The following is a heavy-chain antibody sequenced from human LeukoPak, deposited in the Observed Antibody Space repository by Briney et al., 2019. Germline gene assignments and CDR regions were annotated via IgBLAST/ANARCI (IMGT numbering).Heavy chain of an antibody. Sequence: ASVKVSCKASGYTFTSYGICWVGQAPGQGLEWMGWISAYNGNTNYAQKLQGRVTMTTDTSTSTAYMELRSLRSDDTAVYYCASSTFDDILTGYYNPTFDYWGQGTLVTVSS. CDR1: GYTFTSYG. J-gene: IGHJ4*02. CDR2: ISAYNGNT. CDR3: ASSTFDDILTGYYNPTFDY. V-gene: IGHV1-18*01. D-gene: IGHD3-9*01.